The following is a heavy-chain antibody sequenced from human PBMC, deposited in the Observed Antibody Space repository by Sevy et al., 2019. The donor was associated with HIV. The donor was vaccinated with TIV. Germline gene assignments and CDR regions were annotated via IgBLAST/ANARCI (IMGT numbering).Heavy chain of an antibody. J-gene: IGHJ4*02. CDR2: VSGGATDT. V-gene: IGHV3-23*01. CDR3: AKGEYSGSGSYFIFDY. Sequence: GGSLRLSCAASGFSFSNHAMSWVRQTPGKGLVWVSAVSGGATDTYYADSVKGRFTISRDNSKNPLYLQMNGLRAEDTAVYFCAKGEYSGSGSYFIFDYWGQGTLVTVSS. D-gene: IGHD3-10*01. CDR1: GFSFSNHA.